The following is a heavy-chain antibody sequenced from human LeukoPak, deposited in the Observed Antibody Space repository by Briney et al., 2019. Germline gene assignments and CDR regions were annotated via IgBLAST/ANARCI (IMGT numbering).Heavy chain of an antibody. V-gene: IGHV3-23*01. CDR2: ISGSGGST. D-gene: IGHD7-27*01. CDR1: GFTFSSYA. Sequence: GGSLRLSCAPSGFTFSSYAMNWVRQAPGKGLEWVSAISGSGGSTYYADSVKGRFTISRDNSKNTLYLQMNSLRAEDTAVYYCARRNWGSTFDYWGQGTLVTVSS. J-gene: IGHJ4*02. CDR3: ARRNWGSTFDY.